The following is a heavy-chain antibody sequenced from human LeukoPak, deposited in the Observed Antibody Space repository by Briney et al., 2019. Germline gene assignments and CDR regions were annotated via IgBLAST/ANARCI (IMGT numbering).Heavy chain of an antibody. D-gene: IGHD3-3*01. Sequence: GGSLRLSCAAFGFTVSSNYMSWVRQAPGKGLEWVSVIYSGGSTYYADSVKGRFTISRDNSKNTLYLQMNSLRAEDTAVYYCARSTIFGVLDYWGQGTLVTVSS. CDR2: IYSGGST. J-gene: IGHJ4*02. CDR1: GFTVSSNY. V-gene: IGHV3-66*02. CDR3: ARSTIFGVLDY.